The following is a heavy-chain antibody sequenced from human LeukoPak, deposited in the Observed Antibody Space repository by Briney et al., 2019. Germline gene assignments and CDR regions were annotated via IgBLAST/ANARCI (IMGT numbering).Heavy chain of an antibody. CDR2: INAGNGNT. CDR3: AREGAVAAVDP. Sequence: ASVKVSCKAFGYTFTSYAMHWVRQAPGQRLEWMGWINAGNGNTKYSQKFQGRVTITRDTSASTAYMELSSLRSEDTAVYYCAREGAVAAVDPWGQGTLVTVSS. CDR1: GYTFTSYA. D-gene: IGHD6-19*01. V-gene: IGHV1-3*01. J-gene: IGHJ5*02.